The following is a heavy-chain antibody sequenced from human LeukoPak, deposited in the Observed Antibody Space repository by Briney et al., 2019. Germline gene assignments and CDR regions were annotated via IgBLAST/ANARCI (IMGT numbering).Heavy chain of an antibody. D-gene: IGHD5-18*01. Sequence: ASVKVSCTASGGTFSSYAISWVRQAPGQGLEWMGGIIPIFGTANYAQKFQGRVTITADKSTSTAYMELSSLRSEDTAVYYCARDRGGYSYGLPLAYWGQGTLVTVSS. V-gene: IGHV1-69*06. CDR1: GGTFSSYA. CDR2: IIPIFGTA. J-gene: IGHJ4*02. CDR3: ARDRGGYSYGLPLAY.